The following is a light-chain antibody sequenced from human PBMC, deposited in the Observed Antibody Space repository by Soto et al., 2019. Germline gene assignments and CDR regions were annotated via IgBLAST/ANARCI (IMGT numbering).Light chain of an antibody. J-gene: IGLJ2*01. CDR2: DVS. CDR1: SSDVGGYKY. Sequence: QSVLTQPASVSGSPGQSITISCTGTSSDVGGYKYVSWYQQHPGKAPKLMIYDVSNRPSGVSNRFSGSKSGNTASLTISGLRAEDEADYYCSSYLVVFGGGTKVTVL. CDR3: SSYLVV. V-gene: IGLV2-14*01.